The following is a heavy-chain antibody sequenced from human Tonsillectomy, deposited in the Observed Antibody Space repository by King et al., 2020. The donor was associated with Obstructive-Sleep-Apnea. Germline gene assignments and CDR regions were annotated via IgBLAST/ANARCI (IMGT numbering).Heavy chain of an antibody. CDR2: ISGSGGST. Sequence: VQLVESGGGLVQPGGSLRLSCAASGFTFSSYAMSWVRQAPGKGLEWVSAISGSGGSTYYADSVKGRFTISRDNSKNTLYLQMNSLRAEDTAVYYCAKVGHGYNSIWFRGYFDYWGQGTLVTVSS. D-gene: IGHD5-24*01. CDR3: AKVGHGYNSIWFRGYFDY. CDR1: GFTFSSYA. V-gene: IGHV3-23*04. J-gene: IGHJ4*02.